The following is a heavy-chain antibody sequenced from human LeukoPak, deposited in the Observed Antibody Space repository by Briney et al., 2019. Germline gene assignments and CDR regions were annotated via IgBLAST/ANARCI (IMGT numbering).Heavy chain of an antibody. Sequence: PGGSLRLSCAGSGFTFSSYGMRWVRQAPGKGLEWVSAISGSGGTTYYADSVKGRFTISRDNSKNTLYLQMNSLRAEDTAVYYCASGSMTTVTNYYYYMDVWGKGTTVTVSS. J-gene: IGHJ6*03. CDR3: ASGSMTTVTNYYYYMDV. CDR2: ISGSGGTT. V-gene: IGHV3-23*01. CDR1: GFTFSSYG. D-gene: IGHD4-17*01.